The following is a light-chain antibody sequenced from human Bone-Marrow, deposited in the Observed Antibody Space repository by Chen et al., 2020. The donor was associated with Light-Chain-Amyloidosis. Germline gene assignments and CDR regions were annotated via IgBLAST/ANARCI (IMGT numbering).Light chain of an antibody. V-gene: IGLV2-14*01. J-gene: IGLJ1*01. CDR3: SSYTITNTLV. CDR1: SSDVGGDNH. Sequence: QSALTQPASVSGSPGQSITISCTGTSSDVGGDNHVSWYQPHPDKAPKLMIYEVTKRPSWVPDRFSGSKSDNTASRTISGLQAEDEADYFCSSYTITNTLVFGSGTRVTVL. CDR2: EVT.